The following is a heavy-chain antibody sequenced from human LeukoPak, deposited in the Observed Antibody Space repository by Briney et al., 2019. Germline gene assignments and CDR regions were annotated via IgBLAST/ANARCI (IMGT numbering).Heavy chain of an antibody. CDR2: ISGRGGST. V-gene: IGHV3-23*01. CDR3: ARHIDSSHYPFDY. J-gene: IGHJ4*02. Sequence: GGSLRLSCAASGFTFSSYVMSGVRQAPGKGLEWVSSISGRGGSTFYADPVKGRFTISRDISTNIVYLQMDSLRVDDTAVYYCARHIDSSHYPFDYWGQGTLVTVSS. D-gene: IGHD6-13*01. CDR1: GFTFSSYV.